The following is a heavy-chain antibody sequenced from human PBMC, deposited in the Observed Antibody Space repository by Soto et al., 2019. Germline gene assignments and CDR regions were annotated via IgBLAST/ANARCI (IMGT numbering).Heavy chain of an antibody. CDR3: ATSGTESYHDFFDY. V-gene: IGHV3-21*01. Sequence: EVQLVESGGGLVKPGGSLRLSCAASGFTFSSYSMNWVRQAPGKGLEWVSSISSSSSYIYYADSVKGRFTISRDNAKNSLYLKMKSLRAEDTAVYYCATSGTESYHDFFDYWGQGTLVTVSS. D-gene: IGHD1-26*01. J-gene: IGHJ4*02. CDR2: ISSSSSYI. CDR1: GFTFSSYS.